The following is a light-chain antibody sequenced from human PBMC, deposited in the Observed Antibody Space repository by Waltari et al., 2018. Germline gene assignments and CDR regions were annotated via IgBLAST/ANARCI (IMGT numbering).Light chain of an antibody. V-gene: IGKV3D-15*01. Sequence: EIVLTQSPATLSVSPGDRVTLSCRASQSVGTNLAWYQHSPGRAPRLLVYRASTRASYSPARFSAIGSGTEFTLSISTLQSEDSAVFYCQQYNDWPRTFGQGTKVEIK. CDR2: RAS. J-gene: IGKJ1*01. CDR3: QQYNDWPRT. CDR1: QSVGTN.